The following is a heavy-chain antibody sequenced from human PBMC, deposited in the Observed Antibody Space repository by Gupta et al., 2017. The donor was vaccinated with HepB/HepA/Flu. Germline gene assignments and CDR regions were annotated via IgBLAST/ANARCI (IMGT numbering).Heavy chain of an antibody. Sequence: QVQLVESGGGVVQPGRSLRLSCAASGFTFSSYGMHWVRQAPGQGLEWVAVLWYDGSNKYYADSVKGRFTISRDNSKNTLYLQMNSLRAEDTAVYYCARDSYYGSGSHIGVDYWGQGTLVTVSS. CDR3: ARDSYYGSGSHIGVDY. V-gene: IGHV3-33*01. J-gene: IGHJ4*02. D-gene: IGHD3-10*01. CDR1: GFTFSSYG. CDR2: LWYDGSNK.